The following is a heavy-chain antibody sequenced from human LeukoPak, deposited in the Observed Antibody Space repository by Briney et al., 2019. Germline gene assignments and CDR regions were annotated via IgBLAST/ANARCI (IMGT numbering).Heavy chain of an antibody. J-gene: IGHJ5*02. D-gene: IGHD3-10*01. CDR1: GYTFTSYG. Sequence: ASVKVSCKASGYTFTSYGISWVRQAPGQGLEWMGWISAYNGNTNYAQKLQGRVTMTTDTSTSTAYMELRSLRSEDTAVYYCAMVRGVIGWFDPWGQGTLVTVSS. CDR3: AMVRGVIGWFDP. V-gene: IGHV1-18*01. CDR2: ISAYNGNT.